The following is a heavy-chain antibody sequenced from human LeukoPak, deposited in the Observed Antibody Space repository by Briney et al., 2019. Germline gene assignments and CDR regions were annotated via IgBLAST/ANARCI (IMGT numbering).Heavy chain of an antibody. J-gene: IGHJ4*02. CDR1: GFTFSSYG. Sequence: PGGSLRLSCAAAGFTFSSYGMSWGRQAAGKGLGWVSYISSSSSTIYYADSVKGRFTISRDNAKNSLYLQMNSLRDEYTAVYYCASGYGDYWGQGTLVTVSS. CDR2: ISSSSSTI. V-gene: IGHV3-48*02. CDR3: ASGYGDY. D-gene: IGHD5-12*01.